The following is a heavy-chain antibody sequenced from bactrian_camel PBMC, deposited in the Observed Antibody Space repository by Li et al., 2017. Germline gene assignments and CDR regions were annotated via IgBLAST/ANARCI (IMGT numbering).Heavy chain of an antibody. CDR2: IDSDDIA. CDR1: GYNDEMLC. Sequence: VQLVESGGDSVQSGGSLRLSCVASGYNDEMLCMAWFRQAPEKEREGVAAIDSDDIASYIDSVKGRFTISRDNAKNTVYLQMNSLKSEDTALYYCATNGGWYGFHYQYWGQGTQVTVS. D-gene: IGHD5*01. V-gene: IGHV3S53*01. J-gene: IGHJ4*01. CDR3: ATNGGWYGFHYQY.